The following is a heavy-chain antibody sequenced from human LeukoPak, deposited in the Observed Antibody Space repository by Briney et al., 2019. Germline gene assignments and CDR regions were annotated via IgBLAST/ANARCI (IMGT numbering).Heavy chain of an antibody. CDR1: GGTFSSYA. Sequence: SVKFSCKASGGTFSSYAISWVRQAPGQGLEWMGGIIPIFGTANYAQKFQGRVTITADESTSTAYMELSSLRSEDTAVSYCARPRYCSSTSCYRYFDYWGQGTLVTVSS. D-gene: IGHD2-2*01. J-gene: IGHJ4*02. V-gene: IGHV1-69*13. CDR2: IIPIFGTA. CDR3: ARPRYCSSTSCYRYFDY.